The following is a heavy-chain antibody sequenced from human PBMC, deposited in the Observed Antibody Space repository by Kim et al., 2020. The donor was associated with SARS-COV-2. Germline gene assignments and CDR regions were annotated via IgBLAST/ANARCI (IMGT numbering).Heavy chain of an antibody. V-gene: IGHV3-72*01. CDR2: SRNRANSFVT. Sequence: GGSLRLSCAASGFTFSDFFMDWVRQSPGKGLEWIGRSRNRANSFVTEYAASVEDRFRISRDDSQTTLFLQMTNLKTEDTAVYYCAIKGDHLHNSKQDAF. D-gene: IGHD1-20*01. J-gene: IGHJ3*01. CDR1: GFTFSDFF. CDR3: AIKGDHLHNSKQDAF.